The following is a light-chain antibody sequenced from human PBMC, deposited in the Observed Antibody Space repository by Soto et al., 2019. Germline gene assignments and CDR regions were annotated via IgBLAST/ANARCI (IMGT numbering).Light chain of an antibody. V-gene: IGKV3-15*01. CDR2: RAS. Sequence: EIVMTQSPATLSVSPGESATVSCRASQSVSSNLAWYQQKPGQAPRLLIYRASTRATGIPARFSGSGSGTEFTLTISSLQSEDFAVYYCQQYNNWFPITFGQGTRLEI. J-gene: IGKJ5*01. CDR1: QSVSSN. CDR3: QQYNNWFPIT.